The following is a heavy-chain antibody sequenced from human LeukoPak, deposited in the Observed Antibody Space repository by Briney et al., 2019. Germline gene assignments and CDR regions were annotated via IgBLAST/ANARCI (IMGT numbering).Heavy chain of an antibody. D-gene: IGHD6-13*01. CDR2: IKEDGSEK. CDR1: GFIFSTYW. Sequence: PGGTLRLSCETSGFIFSTYWMSWVRQAPGQGLEWVANIKEDGSEKYYVDSVKGRFTISRDNAKNSLYLQRNSLRAEDTAVYYCARGRGIALFDIWGQGTMVTVSS. J-gene: IGHJ3*02. CDR3: ARGRGIALFDI. V-gene: IGHV3-7*01.